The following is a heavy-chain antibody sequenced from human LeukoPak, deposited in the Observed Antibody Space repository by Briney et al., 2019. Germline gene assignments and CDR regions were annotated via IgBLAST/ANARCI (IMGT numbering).Heavy chain of an antibody. V-gene: IGHV3-30*04. CDR2: ISYDGSNK. J-gene: IGHJ3*02. CDR1: GFTFRSYA. Sequence: GGSLRLSCAASGFTFRSYAMHWVRQAPGKGLEWVAVISYDGSNKYYADSVKGRFTISRDNSKNTLYLQMNSLRAEDTAVYYCARVGYGDYGGAFDIWGQGTMVTVSS. D-gene: IGHD4-17*01. CDR3: ARVGYGDYGGAFDI.